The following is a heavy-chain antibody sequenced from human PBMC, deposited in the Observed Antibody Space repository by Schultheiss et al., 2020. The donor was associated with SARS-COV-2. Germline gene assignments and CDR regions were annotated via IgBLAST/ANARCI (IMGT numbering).Heavy chain of an antibody. J-gene: IGHJ3*02. CDR3: ARLGVPAAMHAFDI. Sequence: SETLSLTRTVSGGSISSGGYYWSWIRQPPGKGLEWIGEINHSGSTNYNPSLKSRVTISVDTSKNQFSLKLSSVTAADTAVYYCARLGVPAAMHAFDIWGQGTMVTVSS. V-gene: IGHV4-39*07. D-gene: IGHD2-2*01. CDR1: GGSISSGGYY. CDR2: INHSGST.